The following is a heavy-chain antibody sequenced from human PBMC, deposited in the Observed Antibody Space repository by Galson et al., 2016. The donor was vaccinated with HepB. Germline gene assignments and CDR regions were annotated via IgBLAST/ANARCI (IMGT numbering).Heavy chain of an antibody. J-gene: IGHJ4*02. CDR3: TRGTLGTVATMAFDY. V-gene: IGHV4-4*02. CDR1: GASITNNYW. D-gene: IGHD4/OR15-4a*01. Sequence: SETLSLTCAVSGASITNNYWWSWVRQSPGKGLEWIGEIYQTGTAHYNPSFPSRATISLDKSKNQISLRLVSVTAADTAVYYCTRGTLGTVATMAFDYWGQGTLVSVTS. CDR2: IYQTGTA.